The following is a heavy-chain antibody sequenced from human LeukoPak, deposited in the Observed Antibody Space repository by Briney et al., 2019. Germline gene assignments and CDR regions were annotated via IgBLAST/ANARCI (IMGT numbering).Heavy chain of an antibody. CDR3: VKTSTDYYYDY. D-gene: IGHD1-1*01. J-gene: IGHJ4*02. Sequence: PGGSLILSCSASGFTFSDFAFHWVRQAPGKGLEYISAISRDGGATYYADSVKGRFIISRDNSKNTLYLQMSSLRAEDTAIYYCVKTSTDYYYDYWGQGTLVTVSS. CDR2: ISRDGGAT. CDR1: GFTFSDFA. V-gene: IGHV3-64D*09.